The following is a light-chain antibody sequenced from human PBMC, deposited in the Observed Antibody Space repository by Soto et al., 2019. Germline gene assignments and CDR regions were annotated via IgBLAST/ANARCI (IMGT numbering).Light chain of an antibody. CDR2: KAS. CDR3: QQYNSYPRT. V-gene: IGKV1-5*03. Sequence: DIQMTQSPSTLSASVGYRVTITCRASQSISSWLAWYQQKPGKAPKLLFYKASSLESGVPSRFSGSGSGTEFTLTISSLQPDDFATYYCQQYNSYPRTVGQGTKVEIK. J-gene: IGKJ1*01. CDR1: QSISSW.